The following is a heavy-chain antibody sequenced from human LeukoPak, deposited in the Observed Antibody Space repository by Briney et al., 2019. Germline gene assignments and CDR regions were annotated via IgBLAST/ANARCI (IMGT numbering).Heavy chain of an antibody. Sequence: SETLSLTCTVSGGSISSSSYYWGWIRQHPGKGLEWIGSIYYSGSTYYNPSLKSRVTISVDTSKNQFSLKLSPVTAADTAVYYCASGYSSSWLTYYYYYMDVWGKGTTVTVSS. CDR1: GGSISSSSYY. J-gene: IGHJ6*03. CDR2: IYYSGST. D-gene: IGHD6-13*01. V-gene: IGHV4-39*07. CDR3: ASGYSSSWLTYYYYYMDV.